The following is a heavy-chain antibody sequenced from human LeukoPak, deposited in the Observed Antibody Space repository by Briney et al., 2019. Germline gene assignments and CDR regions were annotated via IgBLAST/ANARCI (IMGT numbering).Heavy chain of an antibody. Sequence: PGGSLRLSCAASGFTFSSYGMHWVRQAPGKGLEWVAFIRYDGSNKYYADSVKGRFTISRDNSKNTLYLQMNSLRAEDTAVYYSAGATRHHDAFDIWGQGTMVTVSS. J-gene: IGHJ3*02. V-gene: IGHV3-30*02. CDR1: GFTFSSYG. CDR2: IRYDGSNK. CDR3: AGATRHHDAFDI. D-gene: IGHD1-26*01.